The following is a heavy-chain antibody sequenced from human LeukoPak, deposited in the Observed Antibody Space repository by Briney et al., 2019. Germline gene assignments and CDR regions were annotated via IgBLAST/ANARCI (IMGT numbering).Heavy chain of an antibody. Sequence: ASVMVSCKASGGSFSSYAIGGVRQAPGQGLEWMGGIIPIFGTANYAQKFQGRVTITADESTSTAYMELSSLRSEDTAVYYCARVGGATVTTSHYYYGMDVWGQGTTVTVSS. V-gene: IGHV1-69*13. CDR3: ARVGGATVTTSHYYYGMDV. D-gene: IGHD4-17*01. CDR1: GGSFSSYA. J-gene: IGHJ6*02. CDR2: IIPIFGTA.